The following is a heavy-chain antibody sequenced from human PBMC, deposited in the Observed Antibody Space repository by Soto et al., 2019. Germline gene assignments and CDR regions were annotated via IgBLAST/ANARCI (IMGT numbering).Heavy chain of an antibody. J-gene: IGHJ4*01. CDR2: VYHTGIT. CDR1: GGSSDNYY. V-gene: IGHV4-59*01. D-gene: IGHD3-9*01. CDR3: ATSSDDSSGYSFLAY. Sequence: PLVTLPVTCNVSGGSSDNYYWSWIRQQPGQGLEWIGYVYHTGITNYSPSLRGRPPISLDTSKNRFSLRLHAVTAADTAVYYFATSSDDSSGYSFLAYWGNGTLVTVSS.